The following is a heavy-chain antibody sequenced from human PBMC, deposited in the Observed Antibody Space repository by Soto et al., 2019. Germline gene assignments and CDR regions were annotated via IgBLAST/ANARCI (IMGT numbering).Heavy chain of an antibody. J-gene: IGHJ4*02. CDR3: ARVDGLGGPTRHKYDSGGYYPHCFHY. CDR1: GDTFSSYA. CDR2: IIPIFGTA. Sequence: ASVKVSCKASGDTFSSYAINWVRQAPGQGLEWMGGIIPIFGTANYGQKFQGRVTITADESTSPAYLELITLRSEDTAVYYCARVDGLGGPTRHKYDSGGYYPHCFHYWGQGTLVTVSS. D-gene: IGHD3-22*01. V-gene: IGHV1-69*13.